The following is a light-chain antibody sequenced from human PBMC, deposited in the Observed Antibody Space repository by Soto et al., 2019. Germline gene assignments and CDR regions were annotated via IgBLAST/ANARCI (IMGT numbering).Light chain of an antibody. Sequence: QAVVTQPPSASGTPGQRVTISCSGSSSNIGSNYVYWYQQLPGTAPKLLIYRNNQRPSGVPDRFSGSKSGTSASLAISGLLSEDEADYYCAAWDDSLSGPVFGGGTKVTVL. CDR3: AAWDDSLSGPV. J-gene: IGLJ2*01. CDR2: RNN. CDR1: SSNIGSNY. V-gene: IGLV1-47*01.